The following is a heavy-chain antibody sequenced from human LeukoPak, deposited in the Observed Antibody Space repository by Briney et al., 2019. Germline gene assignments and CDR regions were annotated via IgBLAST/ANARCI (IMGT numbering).Heavy chain of an antibody. CDR3: ARYSSRDGYNFDY. CDR1: GGSINSYY. Sequence: SETLSLTCTVSGGSINSYYWSWIRQPPGKGLEWIGYIYYSGSTNYNPSLKSRVTISVDTSKNQFSLKLSSVTAADTAVYYCARYSSRDGYNFDYWGQGTLVTVSS. CDR2: IYYSGST. D-gene: IGHD5-24*01. J-gene: IGHJ4*02. V-gene: IGHV4-59*01.